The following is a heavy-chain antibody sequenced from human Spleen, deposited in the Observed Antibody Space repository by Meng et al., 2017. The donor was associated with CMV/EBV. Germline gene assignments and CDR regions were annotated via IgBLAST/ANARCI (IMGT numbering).Heavy chain of an antibody. D-gene: IGHD7-27*01. CDR1: GYTFTSHG. CDR3: ARGTGIFDY. Sequence: VHCRASGYTFTSHGIPWVRQAPGQGLEWMGWISPSIGSTNYAQRLEGRVTMTTDRSTTTAYLELKSLRYDDTAVYFCARGTGIFDYWGQGTLVTVSS. V-gene: IGHV1-18*04. J-gene: IGHJ4*02. CDR2: ISPSIGST.